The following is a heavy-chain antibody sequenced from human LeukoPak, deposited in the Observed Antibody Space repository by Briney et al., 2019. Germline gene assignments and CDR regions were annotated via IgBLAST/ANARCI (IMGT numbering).Heavy chain of an antibody. Sequence: GGSLRLSCAASGFTFSSYGMHWVRQAPGKGLEWVAVIWYDGSNKYYADSVKGRFTISRDNSKNTLYLQMNSLRAEDTAVYYCALERRGYCYGYPPPVDYWGQGTLVTVSS. CDR1: GFTFSSYG. CDR3: ALERRGYCYGYPPPVDY. J-gene: IGHJ4*02. CDR2: IWYDGSNK. D-gene: IGHD5-18*01. V-gene: IGHV3-33*01.